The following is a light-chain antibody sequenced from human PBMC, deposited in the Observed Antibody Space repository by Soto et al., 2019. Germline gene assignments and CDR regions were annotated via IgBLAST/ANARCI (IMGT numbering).Light chain of an antibody. CDR2: GAS. J-gene: IGKJ4*01. CDR3: QEYNDWRPIT. CDR1: QSISTK. V-gene: IGKV3-15*01. Sequence: TQSPSFLSASVGDRVTITCRASQSISTKLAWYQQKPGQAPRLLIYGASTRATGIPVRFSGSGSGTEFTLTITSLQFEDFAVYYCQEYNDWRPITFGGGTKVDI.